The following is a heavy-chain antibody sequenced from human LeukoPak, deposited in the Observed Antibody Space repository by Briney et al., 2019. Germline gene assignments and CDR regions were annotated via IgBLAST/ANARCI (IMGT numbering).Heavy chain of an antibody. CDR3: ARLGRWLQPQDY. J-gene: IGHJ4*02. CDR1: GGSISSYY. CDR2: IYYSGNT. V-gene: IGHV4-59*08. Sequence: SETLSLTCTVSGGSISSYYWSWIRQPPGKGLEWIGYIYYSGNTNYNPSLKSRVTISVDTSKNQFSLKLSSVTAADTAVYYCARLGRWLQPQDYWGQGTLVTVFS. D-gene: IGHD5-24*01.